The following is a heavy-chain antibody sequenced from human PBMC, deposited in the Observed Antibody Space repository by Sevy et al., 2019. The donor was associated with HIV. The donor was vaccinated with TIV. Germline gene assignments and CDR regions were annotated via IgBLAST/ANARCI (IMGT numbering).Heavy chain of an antibody. V-gene: IGHV3-15*01. J-gene: IGHJ4*02. D-gene: IGHD3-22*01. Sequence: GGSLRLSCAVSGFSFNNAWMNWVRQAPGTGLQWVGLIKSNIDGETTDYAEPVKGRFTISRDDSKNTLYLQMNNLKIEDTAVYYCATAPGYYDSAPFDYWGQGTLVTVSS. CDR1: GFSFNNAW. CDR3: ATAPGYYDSAPFDY. CDR2: IKSNIDGETT.